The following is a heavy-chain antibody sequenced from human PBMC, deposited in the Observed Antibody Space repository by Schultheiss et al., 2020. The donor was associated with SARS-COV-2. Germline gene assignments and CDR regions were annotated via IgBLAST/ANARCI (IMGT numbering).Heavy chain of an antibody. Sequence: GGSLRLSCAASGFTFSSYSMHWVRQAPGKGLEWVSGISWNSGSIGYADSVKGRFTISRDSANNSLYLQMNSLSVEDTAVYYCTSRTLAAAGSQFFHRWGQGTLVTVSS. V-gene: IGHV3-9*01. CDR2: ISWNSGSI. D-gene: IGHD6-13*01. CDR1: GFTFSSYS. J-gene: IGHJ1*01. CDR3: TSRTLAAAGSQFFHR.